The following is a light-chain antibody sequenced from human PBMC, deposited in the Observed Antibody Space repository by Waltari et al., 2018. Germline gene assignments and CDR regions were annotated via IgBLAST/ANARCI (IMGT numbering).Light chain of an antibody. Sequence: SALTQPASVSGSPGQSITISCTGTSSDVGGYNYVSWSQQHPGKAPKLMIYEVSNRPSGVSNRFSGSKSGNTASLTCSGLQAEDEADYYCSSYTSSSSWVFGGGTKLTVL. CDR3: SSYTSSSSWV. V-gene: IGLV2-14*01. J-gene: IGLJ3*02. CDR1: SSDVGGYNY. CDR2: EVS.